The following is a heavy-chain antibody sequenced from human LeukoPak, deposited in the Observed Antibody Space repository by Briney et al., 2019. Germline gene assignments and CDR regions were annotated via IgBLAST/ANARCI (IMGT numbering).Heavy chain of an antibody. CDR1: GGTFSSYA. Sequence: SVKVSCKASGGTFSSYAISWVRQAPGQGLEWMGRIIPIFGTANYAQKLQGRVTITADKSTSTAYMELSSLRSEDTAVYYCARDRPVTTGGGFDYWGQGTLVTVSS. J-gene: IGHJ4*02. CDR2: IIPIFGTA. D-gene: IGHD4-17*01. V-gene: IGHV1-69*06. CDR3: ARDRPVTTGGGFDY.